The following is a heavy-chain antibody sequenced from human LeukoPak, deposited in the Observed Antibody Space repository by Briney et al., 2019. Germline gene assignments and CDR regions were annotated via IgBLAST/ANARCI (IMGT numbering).Heavy chain of an antibody. Sequence: GGSLRLSCAASGFTFSSYSMNWVRQAPGKGLEWVSSISSSSSYIYYADSVKGRFTISRDNAKNSLYLQMNSLRAEDTAVYYCAKVIGVFNQNDAFDIWGQGTMVTVSS. CDR3: AKVIGVFNQNDAFDI. D-gene: IGHD2-8*01. J-gene: IGHJ3*02. V-gene: IGHV3-21*01. CDR2: ISSSSSYI. CDR1: GFTFSSYS.